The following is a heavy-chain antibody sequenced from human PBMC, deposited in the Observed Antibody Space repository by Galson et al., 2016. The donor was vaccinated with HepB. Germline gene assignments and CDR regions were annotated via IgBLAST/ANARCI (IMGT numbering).Heavy chain of an antibody. D-gene: IGHD1-26*01. CDR3: VRDSEIVGAHQDIDH. CDR1: GFPFSAYF. V-gene: IGHV3-11*06. Sequence: SLRLSCAASGFPFSAYFMNWIRQPPGKGLEWVSTIKVGGSSTDYADSVRGRFTISRDNARESLYLQMNSLRAEDTAVYYCVRDSEIVGAHQDIDHWGHGTLVTVSS. CDR2: IKVGGSST. J-gene: IGHJ4*01.